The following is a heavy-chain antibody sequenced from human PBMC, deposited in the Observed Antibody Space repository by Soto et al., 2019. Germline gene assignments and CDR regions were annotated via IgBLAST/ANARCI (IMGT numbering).Heavy chain of an antibody. CDR3: ARDPPYSSGWYGGDWFDP. J-gene: IGHJ5*02. D-gene: IGHD6-19*01. V-gene: IGHV1-69*08. CDR2: IIPILGIA. CDR1: GGTFSSYT. Sequence: QVQLVQSGAEVKKPGSSVKVSCKASGGTFSSYTISWVRQAPGQGLEWMGRIIPILGIANYAQKFQGRVTITADXXTXTXXMELSSLRSEDTAVYYCARDPPYSSGWYGGDWFDPWGQGTLVTVSS.